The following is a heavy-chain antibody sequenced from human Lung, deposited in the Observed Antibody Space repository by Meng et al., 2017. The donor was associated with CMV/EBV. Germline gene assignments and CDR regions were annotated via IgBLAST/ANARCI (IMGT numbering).Heavy chain of an antibody. V-gene: IGHV4-34*01. CDR1: GGSFSDYY. D-gene: IGHD2-8*01. CDR3: ARRESLVMVPANLRWFEP. J-gene: IGHJ5*02. CDR2: VDHRGST. Sequence: SETLSLTCAVYGGSFSDYYWSWFRQPPGEALEWIGEVDHRGSTNYNPSLRSRATISIDTSKLQFSLRLASVTAADSTVYFCARRESLVMVPANLRWFEPWGHGTXVTVSS.